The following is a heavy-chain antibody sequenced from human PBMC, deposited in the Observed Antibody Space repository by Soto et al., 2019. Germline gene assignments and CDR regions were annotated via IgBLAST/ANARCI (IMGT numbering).Heavy chain of an antibody. CDR1: GYTFTGYY. D-gene: IGHD3-9*01. CDR3: ARDPYDILTGRPYYYGMDV. V-gene: IGHV1-2*04. J-gene: IGHJ6*02. Sequence: GASVKASCKASGYTFTGYYMHWVRQAPGQGLEWMGWINPNSGGTNYAQKSQGWVTMTRDTSISTAYMELSRLRSDDTAVYYCARDPYDILTGRPYYYGMDVWGQGTTVTVSS. CDR2: INPNSGGT.